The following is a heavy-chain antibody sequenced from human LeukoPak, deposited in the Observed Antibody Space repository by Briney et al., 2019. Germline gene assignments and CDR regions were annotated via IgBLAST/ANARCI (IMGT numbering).Heavy chain of an antibody. D-gene: IGHD3-3*01. CDR2: IYPGDSDT. J-gene: IGHJ5*02. CDR3: ARKSQDTTYYDFWSGYYGWFDP. V-gene: IGHV5-51*01. Sequence: GESLQISCKGSGSSFTSYWIGWVRQLPGKGLEWMGIIYPGDSDTRYSPSFQGQVTISADKSISTAYLQWSSLKASDTAMYYCARKSQDTTYYDFWSGYYGWFDPWGQGTLVTVSS. CDR1: GSSFTSYW.